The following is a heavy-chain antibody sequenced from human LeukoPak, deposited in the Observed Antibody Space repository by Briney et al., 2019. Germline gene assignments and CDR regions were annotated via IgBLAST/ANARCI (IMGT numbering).Heavy chain of an antibody. CDR1: GFIFSSYA. V-gene: IGHV3-23*01. CDR3: AKDAPEYDFWSGADY. D-gene: IGHD3-3*01. CDR2: ISGSGGST. Sequence: PGGTLRLSCAASGFIFSSYAMSWVRQAPGKGLEWVSAISGSGGSTYYADSVKGRFTISRDNSKNTLYLQMNSLRAEDTAVYYCAKDAPEYDFWSGADYWGQGTLVTVSS. J-gene: IGHJ4*02.